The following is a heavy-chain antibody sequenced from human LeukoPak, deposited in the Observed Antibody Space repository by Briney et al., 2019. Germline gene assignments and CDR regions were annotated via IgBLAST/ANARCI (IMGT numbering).Heavy chain of an antibody. V-gene: IGHV1-8*02. CDR3: ARGRYSSGWYVSNWFDP. D-gene: IGHD6-19*01. CDR2: MNPNSGNT. J-gene: IGHJ5*02. Sequence: ASVKVSCKASGYTFTSYDINWVRQATGQGLEWMGWMNPNSGNTGYAQKFQGRVTMTRNTSISTAYMELSSLRSEDTGVYYCARGRYSSGWYVSNWFDPWGQGTLVTVSS. CDR1: GYTFTSYD.